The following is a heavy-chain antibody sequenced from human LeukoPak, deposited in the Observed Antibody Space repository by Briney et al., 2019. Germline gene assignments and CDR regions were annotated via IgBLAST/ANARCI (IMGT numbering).Heavy chain of an antibody. Sequence: PGGSLRLSCAASGFTFSSYGMHWVRQAPGKGLEWVAFIRYDGSNKYYADSVKGRFTISRDNAKNSLYLQMNSLRAEDTAVYYCVCDPPRRDYWGQGTLVTVPS. CDR3: VCDPPRRDY. CDR2: IRYDGSNK. J-gene: IGHJ4*02. V-gene: IGHV3-30*02. CDR1: GFTFSSYG. D-gene: IGHD2-21*02.